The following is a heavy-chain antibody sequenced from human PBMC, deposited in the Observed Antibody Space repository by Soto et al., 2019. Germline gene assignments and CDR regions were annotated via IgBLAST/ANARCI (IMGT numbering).Heavy chain of an antibody. V-gene: IGHV1-69*13. J-gene: IGHJ6*02. CDR3: ARARNYYYGMDV. Sequence: GASVKVSCKASGGTFSSYAISWVRQAPGQGLEWMGGIIPIFGTANYAQKFQGRVTITADESTGTAYMELSSLRSEDTAVYYCARARNYYYGMDVWGQGTTVTVSS. CDR1: GGTFSSYA. CDR2: IIPIFGTA.